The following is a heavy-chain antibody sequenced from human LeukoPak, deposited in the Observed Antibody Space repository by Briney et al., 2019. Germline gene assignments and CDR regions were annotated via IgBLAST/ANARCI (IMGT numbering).Heavy chain of an antibody. J-gene: IGHJ6*03. CDR3: ARNKRLQRHYYMDV. D-gene: IGHD4-11*01. CDR1: GGSFSGYY. V-gene: IGHV4-34*01. Sequence: SETLSLTCAVYGGSFSGYYWSWIRRPPGKGLEWIGEINNSGTTNYNPSLKSRVTISVDTSKNQFSLKLSSVTAADTAVYYCARNKRLQRHYYMDVWGKGTTVTVSS. CDR2: INNSGTT.